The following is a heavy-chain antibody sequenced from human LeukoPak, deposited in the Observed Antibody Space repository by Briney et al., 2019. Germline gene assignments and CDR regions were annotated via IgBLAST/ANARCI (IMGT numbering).Heavy chain of an antibody. Sequence: GGSLRLSCAASGFTVSSNYMSWVRQAPGKGLEWVSVIYSGGSTYYADSVKGRFTISRDNSKNTLYLQMDSLRAEDTAVYYCARDGDYYDSSGYWASIDYWGQGTLVTVSS. CDR3: ARDGDYYDSSGYWASIDY. CDR2: IYSGGST. CDR1: GFTVSSNY. V-gene: IGHV3-66*01. J-gene: IGHJ4*02. D-gene: IGHD3-22*01.